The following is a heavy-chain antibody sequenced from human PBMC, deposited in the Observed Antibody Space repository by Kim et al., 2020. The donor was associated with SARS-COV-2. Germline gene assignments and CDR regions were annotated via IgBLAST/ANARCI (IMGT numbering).Heavy chain of an antibody. CDR2: LSYDGSSQ. J-gene: IGHJ6*02. CDR1: GLNFGIYG. V-gene: IGHV3-30*18. D-gene: IGHD1-26*01. Sequence: GGSLRLSCAASGLNFGIYGMHWVRQAPGKGLEWVAFLSYDGSSQAYGDSVKGRLTISRDNSKNTLYLQLNSLRPEDTAVYYCAKDLKSGGYYSYYGMDVWGQGTTVSVSS. CDR3: AKDLKSGGYYSYYGMDV.